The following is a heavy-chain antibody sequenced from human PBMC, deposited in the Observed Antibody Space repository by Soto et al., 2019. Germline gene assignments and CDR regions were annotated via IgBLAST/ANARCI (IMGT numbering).Heavy chain of an antibody. Sequence: SETLSLTCTVSGGSISSSSYYWGWIRQPPGKGLEWIGSIYYSGSTYYNPSLKSRVTISVDTSKNQFSLKLSSVTAADTAVYYCARHALERLDILTGYHINSWYPYYMDVWGKGTTVTVSS. D-gene: IGHD3-9*01. V-gene: IGHV4-39*01. CDR1: GGSISSSSYY. CDR3: ARHALERLDILTGYHINSWYPYYMDV. J-gene: IGHJ6*03. CDR2: IYYSGST.